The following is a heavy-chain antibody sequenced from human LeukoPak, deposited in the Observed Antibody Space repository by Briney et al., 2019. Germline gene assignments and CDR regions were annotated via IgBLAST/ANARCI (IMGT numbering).Heavy chain of an antibody. CDR3: ARGGYSSSWYGGGDYYYMDV. Sequence: SQTLSLTCAISGDIVSSNSAAWNWIRQSPSRGLEWLGRTYYRSKWYNDYAVSVKSRITINPDTSKNQFSLQLNSVTPEDTAVYYCARGGYSSSWYGGGDYYYMDVWGKGTTVTVSS. CDR2: TYYRSKWYN. CDR1: GDIVSSNSAA. D-gene: IGHD6-13*01. J-gene: IGHJ6*03. V-gene: IGHV6-1*01.